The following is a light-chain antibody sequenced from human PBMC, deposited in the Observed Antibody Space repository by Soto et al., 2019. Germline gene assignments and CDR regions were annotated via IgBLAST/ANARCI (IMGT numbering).Light chain of an antibody. CDR1: SSDVGGYNY. J-gene: IGLJ1*01. CDR2: DVS. Sequence: SALPQPASVSGSPGQSIIISCTGTSSDVGGYNYVSWYQQHPGKAPKLMIYDVSYRPSGISYRFSGSKSGNTASLTISGLQAEDEADYYCISKTTTTTLYVFGTGTKVTVL. CDR3: ISKTTTTTLYV. V-gene: IGLV2-14*01.